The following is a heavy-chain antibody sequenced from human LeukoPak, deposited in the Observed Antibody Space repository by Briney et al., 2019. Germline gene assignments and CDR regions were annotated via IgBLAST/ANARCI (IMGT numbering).Heavy chain of an antibody. V-gene: IGHV4-39*07. D-gene: IGHD2-21*01. CDR3: TRGSGHIYWGFDP. CDR2: INHSGST. J-gene: IGHJ5*02. CDR1: GGSISSGSYY. Sequence: SQTLSLTCTVSGGSISSGSYYWSWIRQPPGKGLEWIGEINHSGSTNYNPSLKSRVTISVDTSKNQFSLKLSSVTAADTAVYYCTRGSGHIYWGFDPWGQGTLVTVSS.